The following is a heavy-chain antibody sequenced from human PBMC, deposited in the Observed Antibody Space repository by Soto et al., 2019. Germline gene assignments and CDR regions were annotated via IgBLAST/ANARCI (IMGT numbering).Heavy chain of an antibody. CDR2: ISSSSSYI. CDR1: GFTFSSYS. D-gene: IGHD2-21*02. V-gene: IGHV3-21*01. CDR3: ARDGIVVVTAAGMDV. J-gene: IGHJ6*02. Sequence: GASLRLSCAASGFTFSSYSMNWVRQAPGKVLEWVSSISSSSSYIYYADSVKGRFTTSRENAKNSLYLQMNSPRAEDTAVYYCARDGIVVVTAAGMDVWGQGTTVTVSS.